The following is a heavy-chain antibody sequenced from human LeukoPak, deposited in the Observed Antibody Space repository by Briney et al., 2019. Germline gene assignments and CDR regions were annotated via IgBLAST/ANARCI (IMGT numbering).Heavy chain of an antibody. Sequence: GGSLRLSCAASGFTFSSYGMHRVRQAPGKGLEWVAFIRYDGSNKYYADSVKGRFTISRDNSKNTLYLQMNSLRAEDTAVYYCAKDHQQLVHYYYYYMDVWGKGTTVTVSS. CDR1: GFTFSSYG. J-gene: IGHJ6*03. D-gene: IGHD6-13*01. CDR3: AKDHQQLVHYYYYYMDV. CDR2: IRYDGSNK. V-gene: IGHV3-30*02.